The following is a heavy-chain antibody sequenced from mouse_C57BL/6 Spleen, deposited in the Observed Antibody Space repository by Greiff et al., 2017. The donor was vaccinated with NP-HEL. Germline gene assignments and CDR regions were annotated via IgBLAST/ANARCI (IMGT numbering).Heavy chain of an antibody. CDR2: IYPSDSET. D-gene: IGHD2-2*01. Sequence: VQLQQPGAELVRPGSSVKLSCKASGYTFTSYWMDWVKQRPGQGLEWIGNIYPSDSETHYNQKFKDKATLTVDKSSSTAYMQLSSLTSEDSAVYYCARGYGYTRGFAYWGQGTLVTVSA. V-gene: IGHV1-61*01. J-gene: IGHJ3*01. CDR3: ARGYGYTRGFAY. CDR1: GYTFTSYW.